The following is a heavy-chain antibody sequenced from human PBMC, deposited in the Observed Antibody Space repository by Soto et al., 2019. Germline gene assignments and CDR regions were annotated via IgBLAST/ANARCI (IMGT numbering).Heavy chain of an antibody. V-gene: IGHV1-18*04. Sequence: ASVKVSCKASGYTFTSYALSWVRQAPGQGLEWMGWIIAYNGNTNYVQKLQDRVSMTRDTSTSTAYMELRSLRSEDTAVYYCVREIDSSEGCSSFAYW. CDR2: IIAYNGNT. J-gene: IGHJ4*01. CDR1: GYTFTSYA. D-gene: IGHD3-22*01. CDR3: VREIDSSEGCSSFAY.